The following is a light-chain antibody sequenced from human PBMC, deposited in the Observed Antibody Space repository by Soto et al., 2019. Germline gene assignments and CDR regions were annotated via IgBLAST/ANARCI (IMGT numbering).Light chain of an antibody. Sequence: EIVMTQSPATLSVSPGERATLSCRASQSVTNNLAWYQQKIGQAPRPLIYGASTRATDIPARFSGSGSGTEFTLTISSLQSEDFAVYYCQQYSNWRTFGQGTKVEIK. CDR3: QQYSNWRT. CDR2: GAS. J-gene: IGKJ1*01. CDR1: QSVTNN. V-gene: IGKV3-15*01.